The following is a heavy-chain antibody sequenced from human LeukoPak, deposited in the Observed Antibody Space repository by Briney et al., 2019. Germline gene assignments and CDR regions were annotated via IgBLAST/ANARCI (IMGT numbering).Heavy chain of an antibody. CDR1: GYGFSDVY. J-gene: IGHJ5*02. V-gene: IGHV1-2*02. CDR2: IIPHSGAT. Sequence: ASVKVSCKASGYGFSDVYFNWVRQAPGQELEWMGWIIPHSGATNYAQRFQGSVSMDASIDTAYTQLSRLTSEDTAASYCATSSRVTHTRVPWGQKTLVTVSS. CDR3: ATSSRVTHTRVP.